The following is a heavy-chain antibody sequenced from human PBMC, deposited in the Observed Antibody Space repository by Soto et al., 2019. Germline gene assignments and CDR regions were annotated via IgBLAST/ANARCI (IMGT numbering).Heavy chain of an antibody. V-gene: IGHV3-73*01. D-gene: IGHD6-19*01. CDR2: IRSKANSYAT. CDR1: GFTFSGSA. CDR3: TRHGPIAVAGDKDAFDI. J-gene: IGHJ3*02. Sequence: GGSLRLSCAASGFTFSGSAMHWVRQASGKGLEWVGRIRSKANSYATEYAASVKGRFTISRDDSKNTAYLQMNSLKTEDTAVYYCTRHGPIAVAGDKDAFDIWGQGTMVTVSS.